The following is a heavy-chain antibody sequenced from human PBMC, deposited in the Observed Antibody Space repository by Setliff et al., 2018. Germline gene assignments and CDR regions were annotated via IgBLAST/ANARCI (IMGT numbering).Heavy chain of an antibody. V-gene: IGHV4-39*07. D-gene: IGHD1-26*01. CDR1: GGSISDNGYF. CDR3: ARDASASDGRNAFDI. Sequence: PSETLSLTCTVPGGSISDNGYFWGWVRQPPGKGLEWIGTIYFGGNTYFNPSFKSRVTMSIDTSNSQFSLKLSSVTAADTAIYYCARDASASDGRNAFDIWGQGTMVTVSS. J-gene: IGHJ3*02. CDR2: IYFGGNT.